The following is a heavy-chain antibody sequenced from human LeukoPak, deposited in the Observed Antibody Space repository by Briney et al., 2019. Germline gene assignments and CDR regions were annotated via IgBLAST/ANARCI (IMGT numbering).Heavy chain of an antibody. V-gene: IGHV4-34*01. D-gene: IGHD1-26*01. CDR3: ARGVVGSYTPFDY. Sequence: SETLSLTCAVYGGSFNGYYWSWIRPPPGKGLEWIGEINHSGSTNYNPSLKSRVTISVDTSKNQFSLKLSSVTAADTAVYYCARGVVGSYTPFDYWGQGTLVTVSS. J-gene: IGHJ4*02. CDR1: GGSFNGYY. CDR2: INHSGST.